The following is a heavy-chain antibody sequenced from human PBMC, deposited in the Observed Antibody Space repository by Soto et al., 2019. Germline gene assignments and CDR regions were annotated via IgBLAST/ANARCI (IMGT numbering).Heavy chain of an antibody. D-gene: IGHD4-4*01. Sequence: PGGSLRLSCAASGFTVSSNYMSWVRQAPGKGLEWVSVIYSGGSTYYADSVKGRFTISRDNSKNTLYLQMNSLRAEDTAVYYCSRDPGDYSNYEGRGGYWGQGTLVTVSS. CDR2: IYSGGST. J-gene: IGHJ4*02. V-gene: IGHV3-53*01. CDR1: GFTVSSNY. CDR3: SRDPGDYSNYEGRGGY.